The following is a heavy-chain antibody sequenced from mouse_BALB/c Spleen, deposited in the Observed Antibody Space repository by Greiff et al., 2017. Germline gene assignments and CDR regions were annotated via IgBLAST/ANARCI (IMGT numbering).Heavy chain of an antibody. V-gene: IGHV6-6*02. Sequence: DVMLVESGGGLVQPGGSMKLSCVASGFTFSNYWMNWVRQSPEKGLEWVAEIRLKSNNYATHYAESVKGRFTISRDDSKSSVYLQMNNLRAEDTGIYYCTRDYGYYYFDYWGQGTTLTVSS. CDR1: GFTFSNYW. CDR3: TRDYGYYYFDY. J-gene: IGHJ2*01. D-gene: IGHD1-2*01. CDR2: IRLKSNNYAT.